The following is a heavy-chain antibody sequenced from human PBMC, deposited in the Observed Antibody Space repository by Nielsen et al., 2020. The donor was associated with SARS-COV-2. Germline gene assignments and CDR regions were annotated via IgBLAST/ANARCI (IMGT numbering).Heavy chain of an antibody. V-gene: IGHV4-39*01. CDR1: GGSISSSSYY. CDR2: IYYSGST. CDR3: ARHALGYSSETKFEP. D-gene: IGHD6-19*01. Sequence: SETLSLTCTVSGGSISSSSYYWGWIRQPPGKGLEWIGSIYYSGSTYYNPSLKSRVTISVDTSKNQFSLKLSSVTAADTAVYYCARHALGYSSETKFEPWGQGTLVTVSS. J-gene: IGHJ5*02.